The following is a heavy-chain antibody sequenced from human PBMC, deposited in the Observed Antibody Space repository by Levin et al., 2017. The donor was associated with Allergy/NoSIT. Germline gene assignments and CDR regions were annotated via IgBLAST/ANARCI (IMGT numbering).Heavy chain of an antibody. CDR3: ARLGAASSNRYYFDY. CDR2: IYYSGSS. V-gene: IGHV4-59*01. CDR1: GGSISSYY. J-gene: IGHJ4*02. Sequence: SETLSLTCTVSGGSISSYYWAWIRQPPGKGLEWIGYIYYSGSSNYNPSLKSRVTISVDTSKNQFSLKLSSVTAADTAVYYCARLGAASSNRYYFDYWGQGILVTVSS. D-gene: IGHD3-16*01.